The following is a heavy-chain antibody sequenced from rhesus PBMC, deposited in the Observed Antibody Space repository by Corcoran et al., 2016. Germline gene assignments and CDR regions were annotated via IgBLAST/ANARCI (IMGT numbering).Heavy chain of an antibody. Sequence: QVQLVQSGAEIKQPGASVKLSCKASGYTFTSYYMHWVRQAPGQGLEWIGLISPYNGNKSPAQNFQGRFTITTDTSTSTGYMELSSLRSEDTAVYYCTRGIAAATGTFDYWGQGVLVTVSS. CDR3: TRGIAAATGTFDY. CDR1: GYTFTSYY. CDR2: ISPYNGNK. D-gene: IGHD6-43*01. J-gene: IGHJ4*01. V-gene: IGHV1-1*01.